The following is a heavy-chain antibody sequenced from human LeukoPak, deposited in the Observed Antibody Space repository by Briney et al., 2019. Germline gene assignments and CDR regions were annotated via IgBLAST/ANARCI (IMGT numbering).Heavy chain of an antibody. D-gene: IGHD3-10*01. CDR2: ISAYNGNT. V-gene: IGHV1-18*01. J-gene: IGHJ6*04. CDR3: ARGRVLWFGEATGMDV. Sequence: GASVKVSCKASGYTFTSYGISWVRQAPGQGLEWMGWISAYNGNTNYAQKFQGRVTMTRNTSISTAYMELSSLRSEDTAVYYCARGRVLWFGEATGMDVWGKGTTVTISS. CDR1: GYTFTSYG.